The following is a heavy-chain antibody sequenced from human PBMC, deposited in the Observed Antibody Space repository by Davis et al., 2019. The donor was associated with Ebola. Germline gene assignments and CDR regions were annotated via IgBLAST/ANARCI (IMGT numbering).Heavy chain of an antibody. CDR2: INPNSGGT. CDR3: ASGTTVTTGFDN. Sequence: ASVKVSCKASGYTFTSYYMHWVRQAPGQGLEWMGRINPNSGGTNYAQKFQGRVTMTRDTSITTAYMELSRLRSDDTAVYYCASGTTVTTGFDNWGQGTLVTVSS. J-gene: IGHJ4*02. CDR1: GYTFTSYY. V-gene: IGHV1-2*06. D-gene: IGHD4-17*01.